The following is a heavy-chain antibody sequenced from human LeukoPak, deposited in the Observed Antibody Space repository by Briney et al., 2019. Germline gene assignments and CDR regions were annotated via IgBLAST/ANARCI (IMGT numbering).Heavy chain of an antibody. CDR1: GFTFSTYA. J-gene: IGHJ6*02. CDR3: AKSGGLSGSGRLAMDV. V-gene: IGHV3-23*01. CDR2: ISGSGGST. Sequence: GGTLRLSCAASGFTFSTYAMSWVRLAPGKGLEWVSGISGSGGSTYYADSVKGRFTSSRDNSNNTLYVQMNSLRVEDTAVYYCAKSGGLSGSGRLAMDVWGQGTTVTVSS. D-gene: IGHD3-10*01.